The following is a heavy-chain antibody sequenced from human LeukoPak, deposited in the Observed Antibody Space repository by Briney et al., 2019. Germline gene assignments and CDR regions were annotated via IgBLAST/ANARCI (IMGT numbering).Heavy chain of an antibody. CDR3: ARGSYDFWSGYLSYFDY. D-gene: IGHD3-3*01. CDR2: ISYDGSNK. CDR1: GFTFSSYA. J-gene: IGHJ4*02. Sequence: GGSLRLSCAASGFTFSSYAMHWVRQAPGKGLEWVAVISYDGSNKYYADSVKGRFTISRDNSKNTLYLQMNSLRAEDTAVYYCARGSYDFWSGYLSYFDYWGQGTLVTVSS. V-gene: IGHV3-30-3*01.